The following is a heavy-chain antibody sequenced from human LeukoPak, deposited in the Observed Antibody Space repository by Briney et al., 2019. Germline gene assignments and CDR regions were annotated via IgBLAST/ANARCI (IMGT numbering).Heavy chain of an antibody. V-gene: IGHV5-51*01. CDR1: GYSFTSYW. CDR2: IYPGDSDT. CDR3: ARLAGYYDSSGVDLYYFDY. J-gene: IGHJ4*02. Sequence: GESLKISCKGSGYSFTSYWIGWVRQMPGKGVEWMGIIYPGDSDTRYSPSFQGQVTISADKSISTAYLQWSSLKASDTAMYYCARLAGYYDSSGVDLYYFDYWGQGTLVTVSS. D-gene: IGHD3-22*01.